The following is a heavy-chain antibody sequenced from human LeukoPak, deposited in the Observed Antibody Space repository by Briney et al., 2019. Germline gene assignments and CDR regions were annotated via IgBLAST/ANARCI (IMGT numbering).Heavy chain of an antibody. CDR1: SGSISTSNYY. D-gene: IGHD3-3*01. Sequence: SETLSLTCTVSSGSISTSNYYWGWVRQPPGKALEWIGNIFYSGSTYYSPSLKSRVTISLDTSRNQFSLKLSSVTAADTAAYYCARGPRISIFGVVSQYYFDYWGQGTLVTVSS. J-gene: IGHJ4*02. CDR2: IFYSGST. V-gene: IGHV4-39*07. CDR3: ARGPRISIFGVVSQYYFDY.